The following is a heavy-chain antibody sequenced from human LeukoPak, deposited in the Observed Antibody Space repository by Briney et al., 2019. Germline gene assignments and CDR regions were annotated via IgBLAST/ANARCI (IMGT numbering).Heavy chain of an antibody. Sequence: SETLSLTCTVSGGSISSGDYYWSWIRQPPGKGLEWIGYIYYSGSTFYNPSLMSRVIMSVDMPKNQFSLKLSSVPAADTAVYYCASLRYFDWLSPPTWFFDYWGQGTLVTVSS. CDR3: ASLRYFDWLSPPTWFFDY. J-gene: IGHJ4*02. V-gene: IGHV4-30-4*08. D-gene: IGHD3-9*01. CDR2: IYYSGST. CDR1: GGSISSGDYY.